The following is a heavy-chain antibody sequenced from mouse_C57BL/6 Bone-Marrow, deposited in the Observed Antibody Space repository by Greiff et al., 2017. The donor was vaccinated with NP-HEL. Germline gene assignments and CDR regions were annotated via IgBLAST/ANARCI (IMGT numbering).Heavy chain of an antibody. J-gene: IGHJ4*01. CDR3: ANYYGSEGYAMDY. CDR1: GYSFTDYN. CDR2: INPNYGTT. V-gene: IGHV1-39*01. Sequence: VQLQQSGPELVKPGASVKISCKASGYSFTDYNMNWVKQSNGKSLEWIGVINPNYGTTRYNQTFKGKATLTVDQSSSTAYMQLNSLTSEDSAVYYCANYYGSEGYAMDYWGQGTSVTVSS. D-gene: IGHD1-1*01.